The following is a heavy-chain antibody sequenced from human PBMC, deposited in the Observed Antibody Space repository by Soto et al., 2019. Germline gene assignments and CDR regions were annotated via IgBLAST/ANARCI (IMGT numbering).Heavy chain of an antibody. J-gene: IGHJ4*02. Sequence: GGSLRLSCAVSGLTFSRYAMSWVRQAPGKGLEWVSAIINTGGDTLYADSVKTRFTISRDNFKNTLYLQMNSLRAEDAAIYYCAKASGESYPESRVFDQWGQGTRVTVSS. CDR2: IINTGGDT. D-gene: IGHD1-26*01. CDR3: AKASGESYPESRVFDQ. V-gene: IGHV3-23*01. CDR1: GLTFSRYA.